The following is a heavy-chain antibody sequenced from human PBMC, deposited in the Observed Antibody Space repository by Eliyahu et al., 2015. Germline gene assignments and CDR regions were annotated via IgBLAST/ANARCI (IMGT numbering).Heavy chain of an antibody. Sequence: QVQLQESGPGLVKPSETLSLTCTVSGGSISSYYWSWIRQPPGKGLEWIGYIYYSGSTNYNPSLKSRVTISVDTSKNQFSLKLSSVTAADTAVYYCARQSFYYDSSGYYEELYYFDYWGQGTLVTVSS. CDR1: GGSISSYY. J-gene: IGHJ4*02. D-gene: IGHD3-22*01. CDR2: IYYSGST. V-gene: IGHV4-59*08. CDR3: ARQSFYYDSSGYYEELYYFDY.